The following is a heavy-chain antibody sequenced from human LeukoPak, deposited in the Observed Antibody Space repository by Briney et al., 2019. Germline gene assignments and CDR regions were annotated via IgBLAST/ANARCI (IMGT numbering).Heavy chain of an antibody. CDR2: IYYSGGT. V-gene: IGHV4-59*01. CDR1: GGSLCRDY. CDR3: ARAQYGGYYGMDV. J-gene: IGHJ6*02. Sequence: SETLSLTCTVSGGSLCRDYWSWIRQPPGKGLEWIGFIYYSGGTNYNPSLQSRVTISVDTSKNQFSLKLSSVTAADTAVYYCARAQYGGYYGMDVWGQGTTVTVSS. D-gene: IGHD2-8*01.